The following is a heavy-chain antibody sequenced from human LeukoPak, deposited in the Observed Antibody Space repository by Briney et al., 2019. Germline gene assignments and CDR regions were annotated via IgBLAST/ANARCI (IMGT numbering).Heavy chain of an antibody. J-gene: IGHJ6*03. V-gene: IGHV4-34*01. CDR1: GGSFSGYY. CDR3: ARGPNSSSYYYYYYMDV. Sequence: PSETLSLTCAVYGGSFSGYYWSWIRQPPGKGLEWIGEINHSGSTNYNPSLKSRVTISVDTSKNQFSLKLSSVTAADTAVYYCARGPNSSSYYYYYYMDVWGKGTTVTVSS. CDR2: INHSGST. D-gene: IGHD6-6*01.